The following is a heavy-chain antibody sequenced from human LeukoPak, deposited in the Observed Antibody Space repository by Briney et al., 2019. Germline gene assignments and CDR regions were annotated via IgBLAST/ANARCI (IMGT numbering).Heavy chain of an antibody. J-gene: IGHJ4*02. CDR1: GGTFSSYA. CDR2: IIPIFGTA. V-gene: IGHV1-69*05. Sequence: ASVKVSCKASGGTFSSYAISWVRQAPGQGLEWMGGIIPIFGTANYAQKFQGRVTITTDESTSTAYMELSSLRSEDTAVHYCARNYYDSSGYAPAFWYWGQGTLVTVSS. CDR3: ARNYYDSSGYAPAFWY. D-gene: IGHD3-22*01.